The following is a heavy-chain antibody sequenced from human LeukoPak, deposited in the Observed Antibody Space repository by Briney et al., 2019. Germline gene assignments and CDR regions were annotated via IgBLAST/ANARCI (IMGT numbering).Heavy chain of an antibody. D-gene: IGHD6-13*01. CDR2: IRYDGGDK. CDR3: AKDAEVAAAGKGYFQH. V-gene: IGHV3-30*02. Sequence: GGSLRLSCAASGFTFSSYGMHWVRQAPGKGLEWVAFIRYDGGDKYYADSVKGRFTISRDNSKNTLYLQMNSLRAEDTAVYYCAKDAEVAAAGKGYFQHWGQGTLVTVSS. CDR1: GFTFSSYG. J-gene: IGHJ1*01.